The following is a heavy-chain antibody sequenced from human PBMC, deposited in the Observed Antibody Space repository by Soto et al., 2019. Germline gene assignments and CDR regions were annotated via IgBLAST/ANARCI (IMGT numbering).Heavy chain of an antibody. D-gene: IGHD2-2*01. Sequence: QVHLVQSGAEVKKPGASVRVSCKASGYIFTIYGISWLRQAPGQGLAWMGWINTSNGNTNYAQKFQGRVTMTTDTSTTTAYMEQRSLTSDDTAVYYCATIWGLHCTTTGCSENWLDPWGQGTLVTVSS. V-gene: IGHV1-18*01. CDR3: ATIWGLHCTTTGCSENWLDP. J-gene: IGHJ5*02. CDR2: INTSNGNT. CDR1: GYIFTIYG.